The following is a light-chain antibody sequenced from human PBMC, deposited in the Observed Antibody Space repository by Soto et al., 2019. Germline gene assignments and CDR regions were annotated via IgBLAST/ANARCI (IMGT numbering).Light chain of an antibody. Sequence: EIVLTQSPATLSLSPGERATLSCRASQSLSGTLAWFQHKPGQPPRLLIYGASNRATGIPARFSASGSGTYFTLTSSSREPEDFAVYYCQQRTLWPRTFGQGTKVEIK. CDR3: QQRTLWPRT. V-gene: IGKV3-11*01. CDR1: QSLSGT. J-gene: IGKJ1*01. CDR2: GAS.